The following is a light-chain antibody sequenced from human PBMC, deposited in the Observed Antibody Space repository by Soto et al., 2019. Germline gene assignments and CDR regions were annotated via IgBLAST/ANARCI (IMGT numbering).Light chain of an antibody. CDR3: QQSYSTPRT. J-gene: IGKJ2*02. CDR1: QSISSY. V-gene: IGKV1-39*01. CDR2: AAS. Sequence: DIQMTQSPSSLSASVGDRVTITCRASQSISSYLNWYQQKPGKAPKLLIYAASSLQSGVPSRFSGSGSGTDFTLTISSMQHEDFATYYCQQSYSTPRTFGQGTTLEIK.